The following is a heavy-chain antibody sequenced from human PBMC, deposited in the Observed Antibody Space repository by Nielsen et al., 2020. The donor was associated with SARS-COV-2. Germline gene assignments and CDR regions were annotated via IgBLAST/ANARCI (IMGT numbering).Heavy chain of an antibody. V-gene: IGHV1-46*01. CDR3: ARDPNKHYDFWRGMPYYDY. CDR1: GYTFTYYF. D-gene: IGHD3-3*01. Sequence: ASVKVSCKASGYTFTYYFIHWVRQAPGQGLEWMGIINPSDGSTRYAQKVQGRVTMTRDTSTSTAYMELSSLRSDDTAVYYCARDPNKHYDFWRGMPYYDYWGQGTLVTVSS. J-gene: IGHJ4*02. CDR2: INPSDGST.